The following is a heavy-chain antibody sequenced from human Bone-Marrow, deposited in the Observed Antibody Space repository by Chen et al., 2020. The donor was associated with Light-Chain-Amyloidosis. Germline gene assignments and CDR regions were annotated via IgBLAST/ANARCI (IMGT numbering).Heavy chain of an antibody. CDR2: IYPDDSDA. D-gene: IGHD5-12*01. J-gene: IGHJ4*02. V-gene: IGHV5-51*01. Sequence: EVKLEQSGPEVKKPGGCLKMSGKGLGHTFPNYWIGWVRQMPGKGLEWMGVIYPDDSDARYSPSFEGQVTISADKSITTAYLQWRSLKASDTAMYYCARRRDGYNFDYWGQGTLVTVSS. CDR3: ARRRDGYNFDY. CDR1: GHTFPNYW.